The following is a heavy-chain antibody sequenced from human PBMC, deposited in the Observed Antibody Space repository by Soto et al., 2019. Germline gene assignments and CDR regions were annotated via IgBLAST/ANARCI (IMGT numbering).Heavy chain of an antibody. CDR2: ISSSGSTI. CDR1: GVTFRSYE. Sequence: GPVRLCCAAAGVTFRSYEMNGVRQAPGKGLEWVSYISSSGSTIYYADSVKGRFTISRDNAKDSLYLQMNSLRAEDTAVYYCARDESLTYYYDSSGYYNYWGQGTLVTVSS. V-gene: IGHV3-48*03. CDR3: ARDESLTYYYDSSGYYNY. J-gene: IGHJ4*02. D-gene: IGHD3-22*01.